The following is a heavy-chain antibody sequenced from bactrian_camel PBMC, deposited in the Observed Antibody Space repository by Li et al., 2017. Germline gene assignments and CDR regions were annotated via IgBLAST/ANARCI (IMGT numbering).Heavy chain of an antibody. V-gene: IGHV3S57*01. J-gene: IGHJ4*01. CDR2: IGIDRST. CDR1: GSTSCDHG. Sequence: VQLVESGGGSVQAGKSLRLTCVASGSTSCDHGMSWWRQAPGKERELAASIGIDRSTMYADSVKGRFTISKDSAKSVLYLQMDSLKPEDTGMYYCRLVPFWTPASRSRGCSVDSKMSYWGQGTQVTVS. D-gene: IGHD3*01. CDR3: RLVPFWTPASRSRGCSVDSKMSY.